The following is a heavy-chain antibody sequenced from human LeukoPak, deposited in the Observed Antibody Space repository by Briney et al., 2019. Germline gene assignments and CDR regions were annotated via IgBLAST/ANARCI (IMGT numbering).Heavy chain of an antibody. D-gene: IGHD2-2*01. CDR1: GFTFSRHW. J-gene: IGHJ4*02. Sequence: GGSLRLSCAASGFTFSRHWMSWVRQAPGKGLEWVANIKQDGSAKYYVDSVKGRFTISRDNAKNSLYLQMNSLRAEDTAVYYRAREELGPAAYWGQGTLVTVSS. V-gene: IGHV3-7*05. CDR3: AREELGPAAY. CDR2: IKQDGSAK.